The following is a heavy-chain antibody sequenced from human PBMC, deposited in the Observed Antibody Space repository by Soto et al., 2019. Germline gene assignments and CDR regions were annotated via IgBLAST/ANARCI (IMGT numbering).Heavy chain of an antibody. CDR3: ASFSRGTWGGFTAD. J-gene: IGHJ4*02. V-gene: IGHV1-69*12. Sequence: QVQLVQSGAEVKRPGSSVKVSCKASGGTLTFSSLSWVRQAPGQGLEWMGGIIPDSGSPNYAQKFQDRVSITADASARTATMELRSLTSDDTAVYYFASFSRGTWGGFTADWGQGTLVTVSS. CDR2: IIPDSGSP. D-gene: IGHD3-3*01. CDR1: GGTLTFSS.